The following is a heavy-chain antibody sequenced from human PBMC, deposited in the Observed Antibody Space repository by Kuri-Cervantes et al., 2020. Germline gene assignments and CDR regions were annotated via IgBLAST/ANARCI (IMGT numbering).Heavy chain of an antibody. V-gene: IGHV3-30*02. CDR2: IRHDESNE. CDR3: AKYGSENYYYDYMDV. J-gene: IGHJ6*03. D-gene: IGHD3-10*01. Sequence: GESLKISCAASGFIFSSFGMHWVRQAPGKGLEWVAFIRHDESNEYSADSVKGRFTISRDNSKNTVYLQVRSLRFEDTAVYYCAKYGSENYYYDYMDVWGKGTTVTVSS. CDR1: GFIFSSFG.